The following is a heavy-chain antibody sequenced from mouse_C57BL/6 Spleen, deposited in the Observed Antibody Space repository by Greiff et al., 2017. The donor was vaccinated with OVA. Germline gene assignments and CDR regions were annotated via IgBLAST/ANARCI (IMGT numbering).Heavy chain of an antibody. J-gene: IGHJ1*03. CDR1: GYTFTDYY. CDR3: ARYRREWYFDV. V-gene: IGHV1-26*01. CDR2: INPNNGGT. Sequence: EVQLQQSGPELVKPGASVKISCKASGYTFTDYYMNWVKQSHGKSLEWIGDINPNNGGTSYNQKFKGKATLTVDKSSSTAYMELRSLTSEDSAVYYCARYRREWYFDVWGTGTTVTVSS.